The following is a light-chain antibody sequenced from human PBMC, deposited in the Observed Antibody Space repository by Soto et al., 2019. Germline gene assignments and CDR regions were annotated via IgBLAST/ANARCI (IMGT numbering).Light chain of an antibody. CDR2: GDT. V-gene: IGLV1-40*01. J-gene: IGLJ1*01. CDR3: QSYDSSLSGPYV. CDR1: TSNIGAGYD. Sequence: QSVLTQPPSVSGAPGQRVTISCTGNTSNIGAGYDVHWYQHLPGTAPKLLIYGDTNRPSGVPDRFSGSKSGTSASLAITGLQAEDEADYYCQSYDSSLSGPYVFGTGTKVTVL.